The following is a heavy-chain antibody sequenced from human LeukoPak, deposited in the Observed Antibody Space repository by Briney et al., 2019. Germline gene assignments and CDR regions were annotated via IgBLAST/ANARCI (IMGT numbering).Heavy chain of an antibody. CDR3: ERAWGSRWYDGWLDP. CDR1: VYTFTSYY. D-gene: IGHD6-13*01. Sequence: ASVNVSCKASVYTFTSYYMHWVRQAPGQGLEWMGIINPSGGSTSYAQKFHGRVTMTRDMSTSTGHMELSSLRSEDTAVYYCERAWGSRWYDGWLDPWGEGTVVSV. J-gene: IGHJ5*02. CDR2: INPSGGST. V-gene: IGHV1-46*01.